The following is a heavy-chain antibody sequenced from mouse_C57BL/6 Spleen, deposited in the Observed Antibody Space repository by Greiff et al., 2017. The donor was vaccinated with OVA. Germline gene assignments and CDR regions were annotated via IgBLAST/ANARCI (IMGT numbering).Heavy chain of an antibody. J-gene: IGHJ4*01. CDR2: LYPGSGST. CDR1: GYTFTSYW. Sequence: QVQLQQPGAELVKPGASVKMSCKASGYTFTSYWITWVKQRPGQGLEWIGDLYPGSGSTNYNEKFKSKATLTVDTSSSTAYMQLSSLTSEDSAVYYCASYYGSSLYAMDYWGQGTSVTVSS. V-gene: IGHV1-55*01. CDR3: ASYYGSSLYAMDY. D-gene: IGHD1-1*01.